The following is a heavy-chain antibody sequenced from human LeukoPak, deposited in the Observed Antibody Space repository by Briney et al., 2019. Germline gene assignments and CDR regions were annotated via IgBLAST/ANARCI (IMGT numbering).Heavy chain of an antibody. V-gene: IGHV3-48*02. CDR2: INSRRSTI. Sequence: GGSLRLSCAASGFTFSSYSMNWVRQAPGKGLEWVSYINSRRSTIYYADSVKGRFTISRDNAKNSLYLQLNSLRDEDTAVYYCARDLGYSDSSGYFDYWGQGTLVSVSS. CDR3: ARDLGYSDSSGYFDY. J-gene: IGHJ4*02. CDR1: GFTFSSYS. D-gene: IGHD3-22*01.